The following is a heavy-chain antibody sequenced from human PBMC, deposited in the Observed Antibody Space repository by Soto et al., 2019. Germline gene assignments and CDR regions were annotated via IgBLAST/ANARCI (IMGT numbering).Heavy chain of an antibody. CDR2: IYYSGSI. CDR1: CGSISSGGYY. V-gene: IGHV4-31*03. Sequence: QVQLQESGPGLVKPSQTLSLTCTVSCGSISSGGYYWNWIRQHPGTGLEWIGYIYYSGSIYYNPSLKRRVTISVDTSKNQFSLKLSSVTAADTAVYYFARSVLPWGQGTLVTVSS. CDR3: ARSVLP. J-gene: IGHJ5*02.